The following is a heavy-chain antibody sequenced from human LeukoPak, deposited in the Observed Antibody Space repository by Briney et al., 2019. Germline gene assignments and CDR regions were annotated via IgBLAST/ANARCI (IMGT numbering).Heavy chain of an antibody. Sequence: PSETLSLTCTVSGGSISPYYWSWIRQPSGKGLEWIGYIYYSGSTNYNPSLKSRVTISVDTSKNQFSLKLSSVTAADTAVYYCARAFYPGYYSYMAVWGKGTTVTVSS. D-gene: IGHD3-3*02. CDR3: ARAFYPGYYSYMAV. CDR2: IYYSGST. J-gene: IGHJ6*03. CDR1: GGSISPYY. V-gene: IGHV4-59*01.